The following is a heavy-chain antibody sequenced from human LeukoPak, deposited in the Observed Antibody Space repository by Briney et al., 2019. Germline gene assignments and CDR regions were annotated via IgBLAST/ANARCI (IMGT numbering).Heavy chain of an antibody. J-gene: IGHJ4*02. V-gene: IGHV3-23*01. D-gene: IGHD6-19*01. Sequence: PGGSLSLSCAASGFTFSSYAMSWVRRAPGKGLEWVSAISGSGGSTYYADSVKGRFTISRDNSKNTLYLQMNSLRAEDTAVYYCAKIPTEPTVAFFDYWGQGTLVTVSS. CDR2: ISGSGGST. CDR3: AKIPTEPTVAFFDY. CDR1: GFTFSSYA.